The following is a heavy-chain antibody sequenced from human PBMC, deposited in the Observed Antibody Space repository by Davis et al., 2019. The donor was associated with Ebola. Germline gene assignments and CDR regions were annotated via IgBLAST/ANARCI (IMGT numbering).Heavy chain of an antibody. J-gene: IGHJ4*02. D-gene: IGHD3-22*01. CDR3: ARGAKDSSGYHYANDY. CDR2: INTVGSTT. V-gene: IGHV3-74*01. CDR1: GFTFSSYW. Sequence: HTGGSLRLSCAASGFTFSSYWMSWVRQAPGKGLVWVSRINTVGSTTNYADSVKGRFTISRDNAKNTLYLQMNSLRAEDTAVYYCARGAKDSSGYHYANDYWGQGTMVTVSS.